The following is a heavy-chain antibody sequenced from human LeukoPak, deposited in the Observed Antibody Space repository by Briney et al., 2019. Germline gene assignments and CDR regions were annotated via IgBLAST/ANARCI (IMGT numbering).Heavy chain of an antibody. V-gene: IGHV4-34*01. CDR3: ARAGWGNDYVWGSYRNNWFDP. CDR2: INHSGST. Sequence: SETLSLTCAVYGGSFSGYYWSWIRQPPGKGLEWIGEINHSGSTNYNPSLKSRVTISVDTSKNQFSLKLSSVTAADTAVYYCARAGWGNDYVWGSYRNNWFDPWGQGTRVTVSS. D-gene: IGHD3-16*02. CDR1: GGSFSGYY. J-gene: IGHJ5*02.